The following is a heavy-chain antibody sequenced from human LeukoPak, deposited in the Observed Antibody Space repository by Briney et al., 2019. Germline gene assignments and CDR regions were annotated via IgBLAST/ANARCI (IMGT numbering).Heavy chain of an antibody. CDR2: ISGSGGST. D-gene: IGHD2-15*01. CDR3: ARDLGGWFLYYGMDV. CDR1: GFTFSSYA. J-gene: IGHJ6*02. Sequence: GGSLRLSCAASGFTFSSYAMSWVRQAPGKGLEWVSAISGSGGSTYYADSVKGRFTISRDNAKNSLYLQMNSLRAEDTAVYYCARDLGGWFLYYGMDVWGQGTTVTVSS. V-gene: IGHV3-23*01.